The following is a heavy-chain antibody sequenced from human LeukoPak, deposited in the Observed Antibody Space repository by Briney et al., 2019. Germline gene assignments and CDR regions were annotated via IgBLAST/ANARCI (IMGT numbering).Heavy chain of an antibody. D-gene: IGHD2-15*01. CDR2: IYYSGST. CDR3: ARGYCSGGSCYFDY. J-gene: IGHJ4*02. V-gene: IGHV4-31*03. CDR1: GGSISSGGSY. Sequence: SETLSLTCTVSGGSISSGGSYWGWIRQHPGNGLEWIGYIYYSGSTYYNPSLKSRVTISVDTSKNPFSLKLSSVTAADTAVYYCARGYCSGGSCYFDYWGQGTLVTVSS.